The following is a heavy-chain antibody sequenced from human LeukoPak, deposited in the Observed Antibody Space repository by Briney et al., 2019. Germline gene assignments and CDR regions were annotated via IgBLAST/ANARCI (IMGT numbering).Heavy chain of an antibody. CDR3: VKDSYSGTYSQFDN. V-gene: IGHV3-9*01. Sequence: GGSLRLSCAASGFTFSSYSMNWVRQAPGKGLEWVSGIIWNSGNVGYAASVRGRFTISRDNAKKSLYLQMNSLRAEDTALYYCVKDSYSGTYSQFDNWGQGTLVTVSS. CDR2: IIWNSGNV. J-gene: IGHJ4*02. D-gene: IGHD1-26*01. CDR1: GFTFSSYS.